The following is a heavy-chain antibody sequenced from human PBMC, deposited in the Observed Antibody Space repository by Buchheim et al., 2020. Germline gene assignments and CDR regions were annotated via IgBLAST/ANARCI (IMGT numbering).Heavy chain of an antibody. V-gene: IGHV3-30*04. D-gene: IGHD6-19*01. CDR1: GFTFSHYA. J-gene: IGHJ6*02. Sequence: QVQLVESGGGVVQPGRSLRLSCAASGFTFSHYAVHWVRQAPGKGLEWVAVISYDGSTIYYADSVKGRFTSSRDNSKHTLSLQMHSLRAEDTAVYYCARDRGSGWSYYYYGLDVWGQGTT. CDR3: ARDRGSGWSYYYYGLDV. CDR2: ISYDGSTI.